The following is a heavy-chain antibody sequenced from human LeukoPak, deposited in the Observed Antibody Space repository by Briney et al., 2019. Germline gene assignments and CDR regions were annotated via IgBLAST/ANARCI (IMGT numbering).Heavy chain of an antibody. CDR2: IDHSGTT. Sequence: SETLSLTCAVYGESFSGYFWSWIRQSPGTGLEWIGEIDHSGTTNYNPSLESRVTILADTSKNQFSLKLSSVTAADTAVYYCARQRIAARHAFDIWGQGTMVTVSS. V-gene: IGHV4-34*01. J-gene: IGHJ3*02. CDR1: GESFSGYF. CDR3: ARQRIAARHAFDI. D-gene: IGHD6-6*01.